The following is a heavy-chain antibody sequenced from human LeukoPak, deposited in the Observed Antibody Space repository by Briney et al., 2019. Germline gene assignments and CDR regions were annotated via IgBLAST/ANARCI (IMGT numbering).Heavy chain of an antibody. D-gene: IGHD6-6*01. CDR2: ISSSGSTI. CDR3: AREYSSSSGRAFDI. V-gene: IGHV3-48*01. Sequence: VGSLRLSCAASGFTFSSYSMNWVRQAPGKGLEWVSYISSSGSTIYYADSVKGRFTISRDNAKNSLYLQMNSLRAEDTAVYYCAREYSSSSGRAFDIWGQGTMVTVSS. J-gene: IGHJ3*02. CDR1: GFTFSSYS.